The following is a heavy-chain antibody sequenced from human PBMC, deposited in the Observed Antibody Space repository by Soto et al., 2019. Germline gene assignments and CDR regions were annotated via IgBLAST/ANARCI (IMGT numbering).Heavy chain of an antibody. CDR3: ARGIRIYYAMDV. V-gene: IGHV3-74*01. Sequence: GGSLRLSCEASGFTFSSHWMHWVRQAPGKGLVWVSRLNGDGTTTNYADSVKGRFSISRDNAKNTVYLQMSSLRAEDTAVYYCARGIRIYYAMDVWGQGTTVTVSS. CDR2: LNGDGTTT. D-gene: IGHD2-15*01. CDR1: GFTFSSHW. J-gene: IGHJ6*02.